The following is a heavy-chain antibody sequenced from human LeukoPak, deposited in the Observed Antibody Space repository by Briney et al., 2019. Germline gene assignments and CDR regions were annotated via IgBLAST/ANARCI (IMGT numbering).Heavy chain of an antibody. CDR2: IHHAGAT. CDR1: DYYISSGHY. Sequence: PSETLSLTCTVSDYYISSGHYWGWIRPPPGKGLEWIGNIHHAGATYYNPSLKSRVTISVDTSKNQFSLKLNSVTAADTAVYYCARWNDFWSGYYFGPGKGAFDIWGQGTMVTVSS. D-gene: IGHD3-3*01. CDR3: ARWNDFWSGYYFGPGKGAFDI. J-gene: IGHJ3*02. V-gene: IGHV4-38-2*02.